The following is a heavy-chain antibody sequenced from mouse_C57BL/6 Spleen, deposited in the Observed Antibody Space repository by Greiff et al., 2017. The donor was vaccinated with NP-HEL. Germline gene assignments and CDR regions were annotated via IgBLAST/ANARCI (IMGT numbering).Heavy chain of an antibody. V-gene: IGHV1-54*01. Sequence: QVQLKQSGAELVRPGTSVTVSCKASGYAFTTYLIEWVKQRPGQGLEWIGVINPGSGGTNYNEKFKGKATLTADKSSSTAYMQLSSLTSEYSAVYFCAIWVYGSSSDYWGQGTTLTVSS. D-gene: IGHD1-1*01. CDR3: AIWVYGSSSDY. CDR1: GYAFTTYL. CDR2: INPGSGGT. J-gene: IGHJ2*01.